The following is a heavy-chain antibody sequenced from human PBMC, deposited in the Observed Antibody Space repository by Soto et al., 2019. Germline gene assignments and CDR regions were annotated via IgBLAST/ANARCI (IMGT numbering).Heavy chain of an antibody. Sequence: VQLVESGGGVVQPGRSLRLSCAASGFTFSDYAMHWVRQAPGKGLEWVAVVSHDGRNTHYADSVKGRFTISRDSSKKTVPLKMTSLRAEDRAVYYWAKGGRQWLVTPAFNYWGQGALVTVS. J-gene: IGHJ4*02. CDR1: GFTFSDYA. V-gene: IGHV3-30*18. CDR3: AKGGRQWLVTPAFNY. CDR2: VSHDGRNT. D-gene: IGHD6-19*01.